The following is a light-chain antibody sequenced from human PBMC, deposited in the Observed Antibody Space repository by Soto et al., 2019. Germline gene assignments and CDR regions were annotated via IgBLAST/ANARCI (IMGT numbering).Light chain of an antibody. Sequence: QSALTQPPSVSGSPGQSVTISCTGTTNDVGSYKRVSWYQQPPGTAPKLMISEVYNRPSGVPDRFSGSKSGNTASLTISGLQAEDEGHYYCSSYTTASTVVFGGGTQLTVL. J-gene: IGLJ2*01. CDR2: EVY. CDR1: TNDVGSYKR. V-gene: IGLV2-18*02. CDR3: SSYTTASTVV.